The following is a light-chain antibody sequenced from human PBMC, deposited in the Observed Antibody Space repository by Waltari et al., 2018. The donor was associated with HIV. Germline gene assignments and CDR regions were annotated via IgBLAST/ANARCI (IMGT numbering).Light chain of an antibody. Sequence: QSALTQPASVSGSPGQSITISCTGTSSDIGRYNLVSWYQHHPGKAPKLMIYEVTKRPSGVSNRFSGSKSGNTASLTISGLQAEDEADYYCCSYAGGSSFVVFGGGTKLTVL. V-gene: IGLV2-23*02. CDR1: SSDIGRYNL. J-gene: IGLJ2*01. CDR2: EVT. CDR3: CSYAGGSSFVV.